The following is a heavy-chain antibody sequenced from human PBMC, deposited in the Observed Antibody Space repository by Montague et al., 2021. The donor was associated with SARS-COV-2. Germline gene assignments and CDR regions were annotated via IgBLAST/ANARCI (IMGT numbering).Heavy chain of an antibody. D-gene: IGHD2-2*01. J-gene: IGHJ6*03. CDR2: INHSGST. V-gene: IGHV4-34*01. CDR3: AGVLQGLVPGVLGGGPYYYYYYMDV. CDR1: GGSFSGYY. Sequence: SETLSLTCAVYGGSFSGYYWTWIRQPPGKGLEWIGEINHSGSTKYNPSLKSRVTISVDTSKNQFSLKLTSVTAADTAVYYCAGVLQGLVPGVLGGGPYYYYYYMDVWGKGTTVTVSS.